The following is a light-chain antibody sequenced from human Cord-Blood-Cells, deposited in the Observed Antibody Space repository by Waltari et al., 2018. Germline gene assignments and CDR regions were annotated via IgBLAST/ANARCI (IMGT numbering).Light chain of an antibody. J-gene: IGKJ2*01. CDR1: QSISSY. Sequence: DIQMTQSPSSLSASVGDRVTITCRASQSISSYLNWYQQKPGKAPKLLIYAASSLQSGVPSRCSSSGSGTDFTLTISSLQPEDFATDYCQQSYSTPYTFGQGTKLEIK. CDR3: QQSYSTPYT. CDR2: AAS. V-gene: IGKV1-39*01.